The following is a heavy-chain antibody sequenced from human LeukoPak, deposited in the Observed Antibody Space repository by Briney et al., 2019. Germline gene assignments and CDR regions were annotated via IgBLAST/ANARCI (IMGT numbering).Heavy chain of an antibody. CDR1: GGSISSGDYY. V-gene: IGHV4-30-4*01. Sequence: SQTLSLTCTVSGGSISSGDYYWSWIRQPPGKGLEWIGYIYYSGSTYYNPSLKSRVTISVDTSKNQFSLKLSSVTAADTAVYYCARVNQYYYDSSGYLYWGQGTLVTVSS. CDR2: IYYSGST. J-gene: IGHJ4*02. CDR3: ARVNQYYYDSSGYLY. D-gene: IGHD3-22*01.